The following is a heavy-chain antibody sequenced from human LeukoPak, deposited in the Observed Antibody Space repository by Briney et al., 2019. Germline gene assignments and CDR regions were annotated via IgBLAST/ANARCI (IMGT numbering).Heavy chain of an antibody. CDR1: GGSISSYY. CDR2: IYYSGST. Sequence: SETLSLTCTVSGGSISSYYWSWIRQPPGEGLEWIGYIYYSGSTNYNPSLKSRVTISVDTSKNQFSLKLSSVTAADTAVYYCARETTYYYDSSGYYYGRYFDYWGQGTLVTVSS. J-gene: IGHJ4*02. CDR3: ARETTYYYDSSGYYYGRYFDY. D-gene: IGHD3-22*01. V-gene: IGHV4-59*01.